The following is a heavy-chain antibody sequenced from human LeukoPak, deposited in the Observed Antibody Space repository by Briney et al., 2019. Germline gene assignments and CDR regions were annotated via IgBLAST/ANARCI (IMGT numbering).Heavy chain of an antibody. V-gene: IGHV1-18*01. CDR3: ARDSPDDIVLMVYAMVPGYYYMDV. CDR2: ISAYNGNT. J-gene: IGHJ6*03. D-gene: IGHD2-8*01. CDR1: GYTFSSYG. Sequence: ASVKVSCKASGYTFSSYGISWVRQAPGQGLEWMGWISAYNGNTNYAQKLQGRVTMTTDTSTSTAYMELRSLRSDDTAVYYCARDSPDDIVLMVYAMVPGYYYMDVWGKGTTVTVSS.